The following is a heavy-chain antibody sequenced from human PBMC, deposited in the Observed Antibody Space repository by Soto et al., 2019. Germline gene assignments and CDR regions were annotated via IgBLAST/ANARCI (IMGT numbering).Heavy chain of an antibody. V-gene: IGHV4-4*07. Sequence: DTLSLTCTVSGGSITNYYWSWIRQPAGKGLEWIGRMYTKERTDYNLSFTSRVTMSVDTSKNQFSLKLNAVTAADTAVYYCARDDYKDGGNNWFDPWGQGTLVTVSS. D-gene: IGHD3-16*01. J-gene: IGHJ5*02. CDR1: GGSITNYY. CDR3: ARDDYKDGGNNWFDP. CDR2: MYTKERT.